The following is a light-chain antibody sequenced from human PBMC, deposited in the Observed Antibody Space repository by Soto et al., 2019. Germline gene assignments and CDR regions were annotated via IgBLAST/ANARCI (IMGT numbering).Light chain of an antibody. V-gene: IGKV3-11*01. CDR2: DGS. CDR1: ENVDIY. J-gene: IGKJ4*01. Sequence: ETVLTQSPATLSLSPGERATLSCRASENVDIYLAWYQQKPGQAPRLLIYDGSNRATGIPARFSGSGSGTDFTLTISRLEPEDLAVYYCQQRRNWPPLTFGGGTRVEIK. CDR3: QQRRNWPPLT.